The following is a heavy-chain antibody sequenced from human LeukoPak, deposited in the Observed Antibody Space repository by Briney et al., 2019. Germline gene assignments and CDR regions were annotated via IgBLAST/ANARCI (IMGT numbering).Heavy chain of an antibody. CDR1: GGTFSSYA. D-gene: IGHD3-3*01. Sequence: SVKVSCKASGGTFSSYAIGWVRQAPGQGLEWMGGIIPIFGTANYAQKFQGRVTITADESTSTAYMELSSLRSEDTAVYYCARCDFWSGFEFDGMDVWGQGTTVTVSS. V-gene: IGHV1-69*13. CDR3: ARCDFWSGFEFDGMDV. J-gene: IGHJ6*02. CDR2: IIPIFGTA.